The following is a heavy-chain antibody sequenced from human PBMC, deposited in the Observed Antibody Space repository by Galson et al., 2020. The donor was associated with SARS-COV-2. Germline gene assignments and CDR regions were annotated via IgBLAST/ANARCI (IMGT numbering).Heavy chain of an antibody. V-gene: IGHV4-34*01. CDR1: GGSLSGYY. J-gene: IGHJ4*02. D-gene: IGHD3-22*01. Sequence: GSLRLSCAVYGGSLSGYYWTWIRQPPGKGLEWIGELNQSGSTNYNPSLKSRVTILLDTSKNQFSLKLSSVIAADTAVYYCARGGTGSSGYYAGLDYWGQGTLVTVSS. CDR3: ARGGTGSSGYYAGLDY. CDR2: LNQSGST.